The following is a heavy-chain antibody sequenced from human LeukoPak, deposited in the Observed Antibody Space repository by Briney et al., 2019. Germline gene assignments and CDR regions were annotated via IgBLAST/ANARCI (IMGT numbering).Heavy chain of an antibody. D-gene: IGHD3-3*01. CDR1: GFTFSSYG. CDR2: IWYDGSNK. V-gene: IGHV3-33*06. CDR3: ANTGFLEWLLSS. Sequence: GRSLRLSCAASGFTFSSYGMHWVRQAPGKGLEWVAVIWYDGSNKYYADSVKGRFTISRDNSKNTLYLQMNSLRAEDTAVYYCANTGFLEWLLSSWGQGTLVTVSS. J-gene: IGHJ5*02.